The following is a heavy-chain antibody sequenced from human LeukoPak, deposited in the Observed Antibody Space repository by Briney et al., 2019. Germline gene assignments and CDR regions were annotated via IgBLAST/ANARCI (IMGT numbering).Heavy chain of an antibody. Sequence: PEGSLRLSCAASGFTVRSYYMAWVRQAPGKGLEWVSVIYSGGDTYYADSVKGRFTISRDNSKNMIYLEMSSLKAEDTAVYYCAKERNLEIAVAGTIFDYWGQGTLVTVSS. CDR1: GFTVRSYY. CDR2: IYSGGDT. J-gene: IGHJ4*02. V-gene: IGHV3-66*01. CDR3: AKERNLEIAVAGTIFDY. D-gene: IGHD6-19*01.